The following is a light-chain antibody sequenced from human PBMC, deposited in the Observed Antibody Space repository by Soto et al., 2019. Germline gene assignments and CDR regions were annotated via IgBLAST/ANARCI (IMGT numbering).Light chain of an antibody. J-gene: IGKJ1*01. CDR2: GAS. CDR1: QSVSSSY. V-gene: IGKV3-20*01. CDR3: QQYGSYPWT. Sequence: EIVLTQSPGTLSLSPGERATLSCRASQSVSSSYLARYQQKPGQAPRLLIYGASSRATGIPDRFSGSGSGTDFTLTISRLEPEDFAVYYCQQYGSYPWTVGQGTKVEIK.